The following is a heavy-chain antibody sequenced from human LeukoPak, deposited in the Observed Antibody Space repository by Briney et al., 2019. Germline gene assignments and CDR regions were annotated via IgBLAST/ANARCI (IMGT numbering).Heavy chain of an antibody. J-gene: IGHJ6*03. CDR2: MNPNSGNT. Sequence: ASVKVSCRASGYTFTSYDINWVRQATGQGLEWRGWMNPNSGNTGYAQKFQGRVTMTRNTSISTAYMELSSLRSEDTAVYYCARAIFGVVIASSPRGYYYYYMDVWGKGTTVTVSS. D-gene: IGHD3-3*01. CDR1: GYTFTSYD. CDR3: ARAIFGVVIASSPRGYYYYYMDV. V-gene: IGHV1-8*01.